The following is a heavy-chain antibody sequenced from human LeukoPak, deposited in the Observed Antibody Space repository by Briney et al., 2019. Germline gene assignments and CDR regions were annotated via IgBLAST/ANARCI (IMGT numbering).Heavy chain of an antibody. D-gene: IGHD3-22*01. CDR1: GGSFSGDF. CDR3: ARINYYDSSGYGDY. V-gene: IGHV4-34*01. CDR2: INHGGST. J-gene: IGHJ4*02. Sequence: SETLSLTCAVYGGSFSGDFWSWIRQSPGKGLEWIGEINHGGSTTYNPSLQSRVTMSVDTSTNQISLKMTSVTAADTAVYYCARINYYDSSGYGDYWGQGTLVTVSS.